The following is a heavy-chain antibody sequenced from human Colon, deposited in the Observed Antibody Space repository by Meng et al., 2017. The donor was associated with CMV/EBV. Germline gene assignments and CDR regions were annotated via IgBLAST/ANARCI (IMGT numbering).Heavy chain of an antibody. CDR2: IYPSGFP. CDR3: ARAQYTYGYWIFDY. J-gene: IGHJ4*02. V-gene: IGHV4-4*07. CDR1: GGSISSYY. Sequence: VQLHASCPGLVKPSETLALSFTFSGGSISSYYWSWIRQPAGKGLEWIGRIYPSGFPKYKPSLESRVTMSADTSKNQISLKLTSVTAADTAVYYCARAQYTYGYWIFDYWGQGTLVTVSS. D-gene: IGHD5-18*01.